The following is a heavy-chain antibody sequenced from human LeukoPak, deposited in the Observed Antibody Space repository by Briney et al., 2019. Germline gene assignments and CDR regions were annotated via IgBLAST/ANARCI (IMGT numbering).Heavy chain of an antibody. Sequence: GRSLRLSCAASGFTFSSYAMSWVRQAPGKGLEWVSGVYSSGVSTYYADSVKGRFTISRDNSKNTLYLQMNSLRVEDTAVYYCAKSYRYFDYWGQGTLVSVSS. CDR3: AKSYRYFDY. J-gene: IGHJ4*02. CDR2: VYSSGVST. CDR1: GFTFSSYA. D-gene: IGHD2-2*02. V-gene: IGHV3-23*01.